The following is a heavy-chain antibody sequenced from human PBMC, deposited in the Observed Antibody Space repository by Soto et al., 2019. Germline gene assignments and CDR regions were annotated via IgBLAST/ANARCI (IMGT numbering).Heavy chain of an antibody. Sequence: PGESLKISCTSSGFSFTSYWIAWVRQLPGKGLGWGGIIYPGDSGTRYSPSFQGQVTISTDRSINTAYLQWSGLKASDTATYYCAGRLGYGYTSTWAAMDVWGQGTAVTV. J-gene: IGHJ6*02. D-gene: IGHD5-18*01. CDR3: AGRLGYGYTSTWAAMDV. CDR2: IYPGDSGT. V-gene: IGHV5-51*01. CDR1: GFSFTSYW.